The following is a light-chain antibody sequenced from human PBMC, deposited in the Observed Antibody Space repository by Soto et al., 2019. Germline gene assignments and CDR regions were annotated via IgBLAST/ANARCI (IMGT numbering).Light chain of an antibody. J-gene: IGKJ2*01. CDR2: GAS. Sequence: EIVLTQSPGTLSLSPGERATLSCRASQSVSSISYFAWYQQKPGQAPRLLIYGASCRATGIPDRFSGSGSATDFTLTISRLEPEDFAVDYCHQYGSSPSYTFGPWTKLEIK. CDR1: QSVSSISY. V-gene: IGKV3-20*01. CDR3: HQYGSSPSYT.